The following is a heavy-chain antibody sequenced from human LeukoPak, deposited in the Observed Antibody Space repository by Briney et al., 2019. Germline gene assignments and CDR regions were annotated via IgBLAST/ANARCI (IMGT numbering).Heavy chain of an antibody. CDR2: IYTSGST. V-gene: IGHV4-61*02. CDR3: ARGPGGTNFDY. D-gene: IGHD3-16*01. CDR1: GGSISSGSYY. J-gene: IGHJ4*02. Sequence: SETLSLTCTVSGGSISSGSYYWSWIRQPAGKGLEWIGRIYTSGSTNYNPSLKSRVTISVDTSKNQFSLKLSSVTAADTAVYYCARGPGGTNFDYWGQGTLVTVSS.